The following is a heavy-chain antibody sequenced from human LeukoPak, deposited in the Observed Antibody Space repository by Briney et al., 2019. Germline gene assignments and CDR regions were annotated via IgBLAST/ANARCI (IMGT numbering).Heavy chain of an antibody. CDR1: GGSFSGYY. Sequence: DPSETLSLTCAVYGGSFSGYYWSWIRQPPGKGLKWIGEINHSGSTNYNPSLKSRVTISVDTSKNQFSLKLSSVTAADTAVYYCARGRGYSYGYSNNWFDPWGQGTLVTVSS. D-gene: IGHD5-18*01. CDR3: ARGRGYSYGYSNNWFDP. V-gene: IGHV4-34*01. J-gene: IGHJ5*02. CDR2: INHSGST.